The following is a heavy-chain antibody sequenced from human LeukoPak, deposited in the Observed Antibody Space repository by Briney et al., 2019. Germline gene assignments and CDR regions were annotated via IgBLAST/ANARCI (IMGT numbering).Heavy chain of an antibody. CDR2: IYTSGST. CDR1: GGSFSGYY. CDR3: ARIAVAGGDY. V-gene: IGHV4-59*10. Sequence: SETLSLTCAVYGGSFSGYYWSWIRQPAGKGLEWIGRIYTSGSTNYNPSLKSRVTISVDTSKNQFSLKLSSVTAADTAVYYCARIAVAGGDYWGQGTLVTVSS. J-gene: IGHJ4*02. D-gene: IGHD6-19*01.